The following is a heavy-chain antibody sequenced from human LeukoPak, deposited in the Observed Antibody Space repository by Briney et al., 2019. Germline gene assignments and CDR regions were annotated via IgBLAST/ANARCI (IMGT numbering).Heavy chain of an antibody. D-gene: IGHD2-21*02. V-gene: IGHV4-59*01. CDR3: ARALSDRKNYFDY. J-gene: IGHJ4*02. Sequence: SETLSLTCTVSGGSISSYYWSWIRQPPGKGLEWIGYIYYSGSTNYNPSLKSRVTISVDTSKNQFSLKLSSVTAADTAVYYCARALSDRKNYFDYWGQGTLVTVSS. CDR1: GGSISSYY. CDR2: IYYSGST.